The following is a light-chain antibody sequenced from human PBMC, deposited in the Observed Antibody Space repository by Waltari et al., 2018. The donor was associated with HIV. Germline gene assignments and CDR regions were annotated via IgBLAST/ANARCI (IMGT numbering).Light chain of an antibody. Sequence: QSVLTQPPSVSGAPGQRVTISCTGRSSNIGAGSDVHWYQQLPGTAPKLLIDVNSNRPSGVPDRFSGSKSGTSASLAITGLQAEDEADYYCQSYDSSLSGSWVFGGGTKLTVL. CDR2: VNS. J-gene: IGLJ3*02. CDR3: QSYDSSLSGSWV. CDR1: SSNIGAGSD. V-gene: IGLV1-40*01.